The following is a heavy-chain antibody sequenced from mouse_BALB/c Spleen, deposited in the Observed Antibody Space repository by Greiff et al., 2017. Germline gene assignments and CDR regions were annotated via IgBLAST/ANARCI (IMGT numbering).Heavy chain of an antibody. Sequence: EVKLMDSGGGLVQPGGSLSLSCATSGFTFSDFYLVWVRQPPGKRLEWIAASRHQANDYTTEYSASVKGRFIVSRDTSQSILYLQMNALRAEDTAIYYCARDARAHWYFDVWGAGTTVTVSS. CDR1: GFTFSDFY. D-gene: IGHD3-3*01. J-gene: IGHJ1*01. CDR3: ARDARAHWYFDV. V-gene: IGHV7-1*02. CDR2: SRHQANDYTT.